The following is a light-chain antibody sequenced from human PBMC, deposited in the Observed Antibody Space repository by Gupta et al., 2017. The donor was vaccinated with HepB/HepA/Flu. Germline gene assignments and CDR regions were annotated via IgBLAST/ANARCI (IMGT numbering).Light chain of an antibody. CDR1: QSISVW. J-gene: IGKJ1*01. Sequence: DIQMTQSPSTLSASVGDRVTITCRASQSISVWLAWYQQKSGKAPKLLIYQASNLESGVPSRFSGSGSGTEFTLTISSLQPDDFATYYCQQDNSLMWTFGQGTKVEIK. CDR3: QQDNSLMWT. CDR2: QAS. V-gene: IGKV1-5*03.